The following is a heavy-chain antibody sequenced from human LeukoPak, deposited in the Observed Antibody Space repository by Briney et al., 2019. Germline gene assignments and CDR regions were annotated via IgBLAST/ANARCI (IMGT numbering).Heavy chain of an antibody. CDR2: IYYSGSP. V-gene: IGHV4-59*01. D-gene: IGHD6-19*01. Sequence: SETLSLTCTVSGGSISSYYWSWIRQPPGKGLEWIGYIYYSGSPNYNPSLKSRVTISVDTSKNQFSLKLSSVTAADTAVYYCARGARQWPAPDAFGIWGQGTMVTVSS. J-gene: IGHJ3*02. CDR3: ARGARQWPAPDAFGI. CDR1: GGSISSYY.